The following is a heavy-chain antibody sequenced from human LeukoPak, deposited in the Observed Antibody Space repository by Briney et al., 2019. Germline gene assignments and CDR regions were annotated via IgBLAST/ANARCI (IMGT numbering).Heavy chain of an antibody. CDR1: GYTFTGYY. J-gene: IGHJ5*02. CDR2: INPNSGGT. CDR3: ARDPCSGGSCFDNWFDP. D-gene: IGHD2-15*01. Sequence: AAVKVSCKASGYTFTGYYMHWVRQAPGQGLEWMGWINPNSGGTNYAQKFQGRVTITRDTSARTAYMEVSSLRSEDTAVYYCARDPCSGGSCFDNWFDPWGQGTLVTVSS. V-gene: IGHV1-2*02.